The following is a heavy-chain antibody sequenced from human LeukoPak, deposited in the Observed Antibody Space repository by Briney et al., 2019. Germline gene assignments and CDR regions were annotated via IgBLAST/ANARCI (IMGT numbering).Heavy chain of an antibody. CDR3: SREGWDRAGFDY. Sequence: ASVKVSCKASGGTFSSYAISWVRQAPGQGLEWMGGIIPIFGTANYAQKFQGRVTITADKSTSTAYMELSSLRSDDTAVYYCSREGWDRAGFDYWGQGTLLTVSS. CDR2: IIPIFGTA. J-gene: IGHJ4*02. CDR1: GGTFSSYA. V-gene: IGHV1-69*06. D-gene: IGHD1-26*01.